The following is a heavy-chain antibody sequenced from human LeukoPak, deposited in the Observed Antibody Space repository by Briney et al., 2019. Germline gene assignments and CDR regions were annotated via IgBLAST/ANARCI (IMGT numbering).Heavy chain of an antibody. CDR1: GYTFTGQY. V-gene: IGHV1-2*02. CDR2: INPNSGGT. CDR3: AGEMICSSTSCPIDY. Sequence: ASVKVSCKASGYTFTGQYMHWVRQAPGQGLEWMGWINPNSGGTNYAQKFQGRVTMTRDTSISTAYMELSRLRSDDTAVYCCAGEMICSSTSCPIDYWGQGTLVTVSS. J-gene: IGHJ4*02. D-gene: IGHD2-2*01.